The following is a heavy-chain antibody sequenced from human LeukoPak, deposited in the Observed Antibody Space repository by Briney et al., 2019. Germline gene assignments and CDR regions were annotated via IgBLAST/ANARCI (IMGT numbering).Heavy chain of an antibody. J-gene: IGHJ5*02. D-gene: IGHD3-3*01. V-gene: IGHV4-39*07. Sequence: SETLSLTCTVSGGSISSSDYYWGWIRQPPGKGLEWIGSIYYSGSTYYNPSLKSRVTISVDTSKNQFSLKLSSVTAADTAVYYCARGLWSGFSWFDPWGQGTLVTVSS. CDR1: GGSISSSDYY. CDR2: IYYSGST. CDR3: ARGLWSGFSWFDP.